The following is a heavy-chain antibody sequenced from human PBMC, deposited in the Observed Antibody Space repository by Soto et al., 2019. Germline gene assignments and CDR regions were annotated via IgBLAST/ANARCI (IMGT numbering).Heavy chain of an antibody. Sequence: QVQLVESGGGVVQPGRSLRLSCAASGFTFSSYGMHWVRQAPGKGLEWVAVIWYDGSNKYYADSVKGRFTISRDNSKNTLYLQMSSLRAEDTAVYYCARGEEQWLHADFDYWGQGTLVTVSS. CDR3: ARGEEQWLHADFDY. D-gene: IGHD6-19*01. J-gene: IGHJ4*02. CDR2: IWYDGSNK. V-gene: IGHV3-33*01. CDR1: GFTFSSYG.